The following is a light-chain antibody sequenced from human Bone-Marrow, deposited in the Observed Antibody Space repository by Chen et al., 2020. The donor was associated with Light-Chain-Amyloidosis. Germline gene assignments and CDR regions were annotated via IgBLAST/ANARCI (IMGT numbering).Light chain of an antibody. V-gene: IGKV1-5*03. CDR3: QNYHGYSGT. CDR2: QAS. Sequence: DIQMTQSPSTLSASVGDRVTITCRASQSISNWLAWYQQKPGKAPKVLIYQASSLATGVPLRFSGSGCGTEFTLTISGLQPDEFATYYCQNYHGYSGTFGQGPTVDIK. J-gene: IGKJ1*01. CDR1: QSISNW.